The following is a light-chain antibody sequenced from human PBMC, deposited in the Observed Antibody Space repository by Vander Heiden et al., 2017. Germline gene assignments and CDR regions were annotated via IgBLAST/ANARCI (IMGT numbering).Light chain of an antibody. J-gene: IGLJ3*02. CDR3: SSYTSSSTPV. CDR1: SSDVGGYNY. CDR2: EVS. Sequence: QSALTPPASVSVSPGQSITISCIGTSSDVGGYNYVSWYQQHPGKATKLMIYEVSNRPSGVSNRFSGSKSGNTASLTISGLQAEDEGDYYCSSYTSSSTPVFGGGTKLTVL. V-gene: IGLV2-14*01.